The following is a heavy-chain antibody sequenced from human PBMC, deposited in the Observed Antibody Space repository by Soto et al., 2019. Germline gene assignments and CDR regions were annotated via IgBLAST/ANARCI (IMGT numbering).Heavy chain of an antibody. V-gene: IGHV3-30*18. CDR1: GFTFSAYG. Sequence: GGSLRLSCAASGFTFSAYGMHWVRQAPGKGLERVAVISYDGNDKYHADSVKGRFTISRDNSKNTLYLQMNSLRAEDTAVYYCAKDSGRGSADYYFDYWGQGTLVTVSS. D-gene: IGHD3-10*01. J-gene: IGHJ4*02. CDR2: ISYDGNDK. CDR3: AKDSGRGSADYYFDY.